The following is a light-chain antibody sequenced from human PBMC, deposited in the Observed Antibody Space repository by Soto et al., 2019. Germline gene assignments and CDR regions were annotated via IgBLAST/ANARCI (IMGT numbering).Light chain of an antibody. J-gene: IGKJ1*01. Sequence: DIQITQSPSSLSASVGDRVTITCRASQSISSYLNWYPQKPGKAPKILIYAASSLQSGVPSRFSGSGAGTDCTLTISSLQPEDFETDYCQQSYSTIWTFGQGTKVDIK. CDR2: AAS. CDR1: QSISSY. V-gene: IGKV1-39*01. CDR3: QQSYSTIWT.